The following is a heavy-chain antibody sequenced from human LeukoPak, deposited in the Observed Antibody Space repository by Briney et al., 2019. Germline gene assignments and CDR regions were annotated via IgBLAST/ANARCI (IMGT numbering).Heavy chain of an antibody. D-gene: IGHD3-22*01. Sequence: GGSLRLSCAASGFTFSSYWMSWVRQAPGKGLEWVANIKQDGSEKYYVDSVKGRFTISRDNAKNSLYLQMNSLRAEDTAVYYCARVDYYYDSSGYPTAPYYYYGMDVWGQGTTVTVSS. V-gene: IGHV3-7*01. CDR1: GFTFSSYW. CDR3: ARVDYYYDSSGYPTAPYYYYGMDV. J-gene: IGHJ6*02. CDR2: IKQDGSEK.